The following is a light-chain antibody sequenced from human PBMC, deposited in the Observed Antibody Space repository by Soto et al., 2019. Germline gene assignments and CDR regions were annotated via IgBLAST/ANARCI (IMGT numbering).Light chain of an antibody. CDR3: VLYMGSGISV. Sequence: QTVATQEPSFSVSPGRTVTLTCGLSSGSVSTSYYPSWYQQTPGQAPRTLIYSINTRSSGVPDRFSGSILGNKAALTITGAQADDESDYYCVLYMGSGISVFGGGTKLTVL. V-gene: IGLV8-61*01. CDR2: SIN. CDR1: SGSVSTSYY. J-gene: IGLJ3*02.